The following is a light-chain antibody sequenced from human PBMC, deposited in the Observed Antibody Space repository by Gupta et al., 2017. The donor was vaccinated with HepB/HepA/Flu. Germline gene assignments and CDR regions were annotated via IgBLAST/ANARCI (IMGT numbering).Light chain of an antibody. J-gene: IGLJ1*01. CDR3: AAWDDSLNGYV. CDR1: SFNIGSKT. CDR2: TNN. Sequence: SVLTQPPSASGTPGQRVTISCSGSSFNIGSKTVNWYQQLPGTAPKLLIDTNNQRPSEVPDRCSGSKSGTSASLAIIGLQAEDEADYYCAAWDDSLNGYVFGTGTEVTVL. V-gene: IGLV1-44*01.